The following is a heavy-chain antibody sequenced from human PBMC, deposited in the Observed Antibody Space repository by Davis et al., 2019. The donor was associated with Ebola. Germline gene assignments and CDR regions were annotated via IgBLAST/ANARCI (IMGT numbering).Heavy chain of an antibody. J-gene: IGHJ6*02. Sequence: SGPTLVKPTQTLTLTCTFSGFSLSTSGMCVSWIRQPPGKALEWLALIDSDHDKYYRTSLKTRLTISKDTSKNQVVLTMTNIDPVDTATYYCARIPKYYDFWSGYYSYYYYGMDVWGQGTTVTVSS. V-gene: IGHV2-70*01. CDR1: GFSLSTSGMC. D-gene: IGHD3-3*01. CDR3: ARIPKYYDFWSGYYSYYYYGMDV. CDR2: IDSDHDK.